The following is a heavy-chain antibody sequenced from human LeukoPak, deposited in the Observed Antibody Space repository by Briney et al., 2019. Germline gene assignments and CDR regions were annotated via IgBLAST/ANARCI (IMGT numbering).Heavy chain of an antibody. V-gene: IGHV3-23*01. CDR2: ISGSGASS. CDR1: GFPFITYD. J-gene: IGHJ4*02. CDR3: ATGAAKMATLPTGY. D-gene: IGHD5-24*01. Sequence: GGSLRLSCEASGFPFITYDMTWVRQAPGKGLEWVSGISGSGASSYYADFVKGRFTISRDNSKNTLYLQMNSLRAEDTAVYYCATGAAKMATLPTGYWGQGTLVTVSS.